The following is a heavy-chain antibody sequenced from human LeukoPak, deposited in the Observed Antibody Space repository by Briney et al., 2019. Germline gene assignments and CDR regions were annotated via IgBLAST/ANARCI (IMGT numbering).Heavy chain of an antibody. D-gene: IGHD4-17*01. J-gene: IGHJ4*02. CDR3: AKSTTVTQRGYFDY. V-gene: IGHV3-23*01. CDR1: GFTFSSYA. Sequence: GGSLRLSCAASGFTFSSYAMSWVRQAPGKGLEWVSAISGSGGSTYYADSVKGRSTISRDNSKNTLYLQMNSLRAEDTAVYYCAKSTTVTQRGYFDYWGQGTMVTVSS. CDR2: ISGSGGST.